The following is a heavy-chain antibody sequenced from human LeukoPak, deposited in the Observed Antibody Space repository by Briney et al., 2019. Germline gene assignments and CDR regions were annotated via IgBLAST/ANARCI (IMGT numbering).Heavy chain of an antibody. D-gene: IGHD6-19*01. Sequence: PSETLFLTCTVSGGSISSYYWSWIRQPPGKGLEWIGYIFYSGNTNYNPSLKSRVTISVDTPKNQFSLKLSSVTAADTAVYYCARDLHSSGWYWFDPWGQGTLVTVSS. CDR1: GGSISSYY. V-gene: IGHV4-59*01. J-gene: IGHJ5*02. CDR3: ARDLHSSGWYWFDP. CDR2: IFYSGNT.